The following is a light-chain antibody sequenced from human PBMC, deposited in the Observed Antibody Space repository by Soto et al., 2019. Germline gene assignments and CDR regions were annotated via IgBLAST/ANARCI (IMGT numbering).Light chain of an antibody. CDR1: QSVSSSY. J-gene: IGKJ4*01. Sequence: EIVLTQSPGTLSLSPGERATLSCRASQSVSSSYLAWYRQKPGQAPRLLIYGASSRATGIPDRFSGSGSGTDFTLTISRLEPEDFEVYYCQQYGRSPSTFGAGTKVDIX. CDR3: QQYGRSPST. V-gene: IGKV3-20*01. CDR2: GAS.